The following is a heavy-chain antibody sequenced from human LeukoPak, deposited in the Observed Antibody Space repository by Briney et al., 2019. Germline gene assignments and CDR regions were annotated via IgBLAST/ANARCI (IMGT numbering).Heavy chain of an antibody. Sequence: PGGSLRLSCVGSGFTFSNYEMNWVRQAPGRGLEWISHISSSGNTIHYADSVKGRFTVSKDNAKNSLYLQMNTLRAEDTSVYYCARDESGYYDFDYWGQGTLVTVSS. V-gene: IGHV3-48*03. CDR3: ARDESGYYDFDY. D-gene: IGHD3-22*01. J-gene: IGHJ4*02. CDR1: GFTFSNYE. CDR2: ISSSGNTI.